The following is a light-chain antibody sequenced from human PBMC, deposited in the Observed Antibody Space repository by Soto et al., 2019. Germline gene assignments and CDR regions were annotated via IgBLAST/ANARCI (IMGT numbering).Light chain of an antibody. V-gene: IGLV1-44*01. CDR2: SNI. CDR3: EARDASLNGVV. Sequence: QSVLTQPPSASGTPGQRVTISCSGSDSNIGGNTVNWYQQVPGAAPKLVIFSNIQRPSEIPARFSGSKSGTSASLAISGRQCEDEAYYYCEARDASLNGVVFGGGTKLTVL. CDR1: DSNIGGNT. J-gene: IGLJ2*01.